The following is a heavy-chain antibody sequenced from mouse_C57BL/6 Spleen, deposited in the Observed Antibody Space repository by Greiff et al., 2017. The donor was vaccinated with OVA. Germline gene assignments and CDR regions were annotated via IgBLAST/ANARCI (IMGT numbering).Heavy chain of an antibody. CDR3: ARDSLLRYFDY. CDR2: INPSNGGT. J-gene: IGHJ2*01. D-gene: IGHD1-2*01. V-gene: IGHV1-53*01. Sequence: QVHVKQPGTELVKPGASVKLSCKASGYTFTSYWMHWVKQRPGQGLEWIGNINPSNGGTNYNEKFKSKATLTVDKSSSTAYMQLSSLTSEDSAVYYCARDSLLRYFDYWGQGTTLTVSS. CDR1: GYTFTSYW.